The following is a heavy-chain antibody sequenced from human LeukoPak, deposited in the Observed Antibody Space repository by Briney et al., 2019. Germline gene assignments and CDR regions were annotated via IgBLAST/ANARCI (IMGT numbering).Heavy chain of an antibody. CDR3: ARGIPRITIFGVVMTGHWFDP. Sequence: SETLSLTCTVSGGSISSSSYYWGWIRQPPGKGQEWIGSIYYSGSTYYNPSLKSRVTISVDTSKNQFSLKLSSVTAADTAVYYCARGIPRITIFGVVMTGHWFDPWGQGTLVTVSS. D-gene: IGHD3-3*01. CDR2: IYYSGST. J-gene: IGHJ5*02. CDR1: GGSISSSSYY. V-gene: IGHV4-39*07.